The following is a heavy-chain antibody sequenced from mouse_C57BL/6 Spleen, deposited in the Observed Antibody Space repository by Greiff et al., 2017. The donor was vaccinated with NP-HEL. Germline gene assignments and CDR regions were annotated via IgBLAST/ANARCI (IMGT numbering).Heavy chain of an antibody. J-gene: IGHJ1*03. V-gene: IGHV1-50*01. CDR3: ARCYYGSSRYFDV. Sequence: QVQLQQPGAELVKPGASVKLSCKASGYTFTSYWMQWVKQRPGQGLEWIGEIDPSDSYTNYNQKFKGKATLTVDTSSSTAYMQLSSLTSEDSAVYYCARCYYGSSRYFDVWGTGTTVTVSS. CDR2: IDPSDSYT. D-gene: IGHD1-1*01. CDR1: GYTFTSYW.